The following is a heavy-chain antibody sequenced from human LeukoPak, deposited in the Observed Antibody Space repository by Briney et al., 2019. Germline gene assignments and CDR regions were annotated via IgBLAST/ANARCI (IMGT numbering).Heavy chain of an antibody. J-gene: IGHJ4*02. D-gene: IGHD3-22*01. CDR2: ISSSSTTI. CDR1: GFTVSNTY. Sequence: PGGSLRLSCAASGFTVSNTYMSWVRQAPGKGLEWVSYISSSSTTIYYADSVKGRFTISRDNARNSLYLQMNSLRDEDTAVYYCARRYYYDSSGYLYWGQGTLVTVSS. V-gene: IGHV3-48*02. CDR3: ARRYYYDSSGYLY.